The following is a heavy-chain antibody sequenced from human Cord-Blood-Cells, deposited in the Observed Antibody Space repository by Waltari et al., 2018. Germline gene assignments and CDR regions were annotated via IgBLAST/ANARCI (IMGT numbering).Heavy chain of an antibody. D-gene: IGHD2-2*01. J-gene: IGHJ6*02. CDR1: GYSFTSYW. Sequence: EVQLVQSGAEVKKPGESLKISCKGSGYSFTSYWIGWVRQMPGKGLEWMGIIYPGDSDTRYSPSFQGQVTISADKSISTAYLQWSSLKASDTAMYYCARTGPYQLLSYYYYGMDVWGQGTTVTVSS. V-gene: IGHV5-51*01. CDR3: ARTGPYQLLSYYYYGMDV. CDR2: IYPGDSDT.